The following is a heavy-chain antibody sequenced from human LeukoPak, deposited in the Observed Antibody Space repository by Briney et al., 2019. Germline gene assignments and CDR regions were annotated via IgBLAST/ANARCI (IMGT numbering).Heavy chain of an antibody. V-gene: IGHV1-24*01. CDR1: GYTLTELS. J-gene: IGHJ6*03. D-gene: IGHD5-24*01. CDR3: ATVHLGRGWLQFGYYYYMDV. Sequence: GASVKVSCKVSGYTLTELSMHWVRQAPGKGLEWMGGFDPEDGETIYAQKFQGRVTMTEDTSTDTAYMELSSLRSEDTAVYYCATVHLGRGWLQFGYYYYMDVWGKGTTVAVSS. CDR2: FDPEDGET.